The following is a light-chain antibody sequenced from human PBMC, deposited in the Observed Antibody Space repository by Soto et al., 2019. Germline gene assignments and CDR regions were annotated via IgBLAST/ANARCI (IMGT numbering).Light chain of an antibody. V-gene: IGKV3-11*01. CDR2: DAS. J-gene: IGKJ1*01. CDR3: QQRSNWQT. CDR1: QNVSSY. Sequence: EIVLTQSPATLSLSPGERATLSCRASQNVSSYLAWYQQKPGQAPRLLIYDASNRATGIPARFSGSGSGTDFTLTISSLEPEDFAVYYCQQRSNWQTFGQGTKVDIK.